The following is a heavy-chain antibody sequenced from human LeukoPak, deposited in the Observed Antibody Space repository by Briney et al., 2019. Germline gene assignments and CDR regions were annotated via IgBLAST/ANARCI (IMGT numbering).Heavy chain of an antibody. Sequence: NPSETLSLACAVYGGSFSGYYWSWIRQPPGKGLEWIGEINHSGSTNYNPSLKSRVTISVDTSENQFSLKLSSVTAADTAVYYCARNIVVVPAAIERDDAFDIWGQGTMVTVSS. V-gene: IGHV4-34*01. CDR3: ARNIVVVPAAIERDDAFDI. D-gene: IGHD2-2*01. CDR2: INHSGST. CDR1: GGSFSGYY. J-gene: IGHJ3*02.